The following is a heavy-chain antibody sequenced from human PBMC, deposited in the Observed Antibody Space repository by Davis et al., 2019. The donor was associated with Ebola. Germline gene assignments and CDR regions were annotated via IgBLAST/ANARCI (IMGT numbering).Heavy chain of an antibody. V-gene: IGHV4-39*01. J-gene: IGHJ4*02. D-gene: IGHD2-8*02. CDR2: IYYGGNS. Sequence: MPSETLSLTCTVSGGSISSSSYYWGWIRQPPGKGLEWIGNIYYGGNSFYNPSLHSRVTISVDTSKNQFSLDLNSLSAADAAVYYCASGAFTSDWWALHHWGQGILVAVSS. CDR1: GGSISSSSYY. CDR3: ASGAFTSDWWALHH.